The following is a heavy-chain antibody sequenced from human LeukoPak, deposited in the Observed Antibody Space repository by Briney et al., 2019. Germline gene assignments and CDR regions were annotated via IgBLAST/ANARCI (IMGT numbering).Heavy chain of an antibody. J-gene: IGHJ6*02. V-gene: IGHV3-30*02. CDR1: GSTFSSYG. CDR2: IRYDGSNK. D-gene: IGHD2-2*01. CDR3: AKDGGSRIYYYYYGMDV. Sequence: GGSLRLSCAASGSTFSSYGMHWVRQAPGKGLEWVAFIRYDGSNKYYADSVKGRFTISRGNSKNTLYLQMTSLRAEDTAVYYCAKDGGSRIYYYYYGMDVWGQGTTVTVSS.